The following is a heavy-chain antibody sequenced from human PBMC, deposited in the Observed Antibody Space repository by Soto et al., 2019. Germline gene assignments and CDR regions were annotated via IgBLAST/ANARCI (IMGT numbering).Heavy chain of an antibody. V-gene: IGHV3-30*18. CDR3: AKGTYYYESSGYYPGD. CDR2: VSYDGSNK. J-gene: IGHJ4*02. Sequence: QVQLVESGGGVVQPGRSLRLSCAASGFTFSSYGMHWVRQAPGKGLEWMAVVSYDGSNKYYADSVKGRFTISRDNSKNTLYLQMNSLRAEDTAVYYCAKGTYYYESSGYYPGDWGQGTLVTVSS. D-gene: IGHD3-22*01. CDR1: GFTFSSYG.